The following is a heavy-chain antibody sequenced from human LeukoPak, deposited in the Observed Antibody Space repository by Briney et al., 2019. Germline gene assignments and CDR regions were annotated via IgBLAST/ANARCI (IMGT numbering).Heavy chain of an antibody. D-gene: IGHD5-18*01. CDR1: GFTVSSNY. J-gene: IGHJ4*02. CDR2: IYSGGST. V-gene: IGHV3-53*01. Sequence: PGGSLRLSCAASGFTVSSNYMSWVRQAPGKGLEWVSVIYSGGSTYYADSVKGRFTISRDNSKNTLYLQMNSLRAEDTAVYYCARLRGYSYGSPFDYWGQGTLVTVSS. CDR3: ARLRGYSYGSPFDY.